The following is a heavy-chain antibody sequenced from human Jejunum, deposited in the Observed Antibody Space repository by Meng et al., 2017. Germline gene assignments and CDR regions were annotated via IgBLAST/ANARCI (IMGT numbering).Heavy chain of an antibody. Sequence: QVQLVQSGAEVKKPGASVKVSCKASGYPFTTNGITWVRQAPGQGLEWMGWISAYSGNTNYAQKVQGRVTLTTDTSTTTAYMELRSLRSDDTAVYYCARSRDYAHDYWGQGTLVTLSS. V-gene: IGHV1-18*01. CDR1: GYPFTTNG. D-gene: IGHD4-17*01. J-gene: IGHJ4*02. CDR3: ARSRDYAHDY. CDR2: ISAYSGNT.